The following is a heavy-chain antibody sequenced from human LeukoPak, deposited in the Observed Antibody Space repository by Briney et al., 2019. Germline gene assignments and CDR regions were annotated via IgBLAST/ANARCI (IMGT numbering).Heavy chain of an antibody. CDR2: INPYSGGT. D-gene: IGHD1-26*01. CDR3: AEVVAATGTVALDI. Sequence: ASVNVSCKASRDTLTDYYMHWVRHPPGQGLEWMGWINPYSGGTNYARKFQGRVTMTWDTSIGTAYMELSTLRSDDTAVYYCAEVVAATGTVALDIWGQGTMVSVSS. V-gene: IGHV1-2*02. J-gene: IGHJ3*02. CDR1: RDTLTDYY.